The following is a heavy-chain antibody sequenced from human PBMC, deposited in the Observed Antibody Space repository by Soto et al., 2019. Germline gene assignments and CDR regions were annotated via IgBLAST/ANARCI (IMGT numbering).Heavy chain of an antibody. D-gene: IGHD6-13*01. CDR3: ARGPSSVPLRIAAAGIGAS. CDR1: GYTFTSYG. V-gene: IGHV1-18*01. J-gene: IGHJ5*02. Sequence: ASVKVSCKASGYTFTSYGISWVRQAPGQGLEWMGWISAYNGNTNYAQKLQGRVTMTPDTSTSTAYMELRSLRSDDTAVYYCARGPSSVPLRIAAAGIGASWGQGTLVTVSS. CDR2: ISAYNGNT.